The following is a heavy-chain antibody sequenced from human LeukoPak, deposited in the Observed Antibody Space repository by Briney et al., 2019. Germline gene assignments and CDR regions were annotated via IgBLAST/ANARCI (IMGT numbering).Heavy chain of an antibody. V-gene: IGHV3-64D*06. CDR1: GFTFSSYA. CDR2: ISSNGGST. J-gene: IGHJ4*02. D-gene: IGHD4-17*01. Sequence: GGSLRLSCAASGFTFSSYAMSWVRQAPGKGLEWVSAISSNGGSTYYADSVKGRFTISRDNSKNTLYLQMSSLRAEDTAVYYCVKDNDYGDYAGVFDYWGQGTLVTVSS. CDR3: VKDNDYGDYAGVFDY.